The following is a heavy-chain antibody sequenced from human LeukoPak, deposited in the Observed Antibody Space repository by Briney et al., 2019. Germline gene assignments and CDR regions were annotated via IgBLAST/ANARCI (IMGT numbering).Heavy chain of an antibody. J-gene: IGHJ4*02. CDR3: ARSYYYDSSGYYGGDY. D-gene: IGHD3-22*01. V-gene: IGHV1-69*05. CDR1: GGTFSSYA. CDR2: IIPIFGTA. Sequence: GASVKVSCKASGGTFSSYAISWVRQAPGQGLEWMGGIIPIFGTANYAQKFQGRVTITTDESTSTAYMELSSLRSEDTAVYYCARSYYYDSSGYYGGDYWGQGTLVTVSS.